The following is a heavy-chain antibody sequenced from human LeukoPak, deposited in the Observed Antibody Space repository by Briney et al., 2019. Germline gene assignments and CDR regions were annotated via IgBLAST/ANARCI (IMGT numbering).Heavy chain of an antibody. CDR2: YYYSGRA. D-gene: IGHD2-15*01. V-gene: IGHV4-39*01. CDR3: ARRPTYCSGGRCYSDAFDI. Sequence: SETLSLTCTVSGGSISRTSYYWGWIRQPPGKGLEWIGSYYYSGRAFYNPSLKSRVTISEDTSKNQFSLKLSSVTAADTAVYSCARRPTYCSGGRCYSDAFDIWGQGTMVTVSS. J-gene: IGHJ3*02. CDR1: GGSISRTSYY.